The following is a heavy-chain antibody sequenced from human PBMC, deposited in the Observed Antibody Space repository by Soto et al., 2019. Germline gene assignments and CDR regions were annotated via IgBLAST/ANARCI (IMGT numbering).Heavy chain of an antibody. V-gene: IGHV1-2*02. Sequence: ASVKVSCETSAYTFTGYYMHWVRQAPGQGLEWMGWINPNSGGTNYAQKFQGRVTMTRDTSISTAYMELSRLRSDDTAVYYCARVGYYDSSGYYGYWGQGTLVTVSS. CDR3: ARVGYYDSSGYYGY. D-gene: IGHD3-22*01. CDR1: AYTFTGYY. CDR2: INPNSGGT. J-gene: IGHJ4*02.